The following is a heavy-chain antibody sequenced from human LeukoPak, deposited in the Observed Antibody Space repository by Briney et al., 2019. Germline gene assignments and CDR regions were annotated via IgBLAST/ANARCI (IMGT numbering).Heavy chain of an antibody. J-gene: IGHJ4*02. D-gene: IGHD3-10*01. CDR2: VSPYNGNT. CDR3: ARNGRVRRVVKDLFEY. Sequence: ASVKVSCKTSGYTFTDYGITWVRQAPGQGLEWMGRVSPYNGNTYYSQRFQDRVTFTKDTSTSTAYMDLRNLRTDDTAMYYCARNGRVRRVVKDLFEYWGQGTLVAVSS. CDR1: GYTFTDYG. V-gene: IGHV1-18*01.